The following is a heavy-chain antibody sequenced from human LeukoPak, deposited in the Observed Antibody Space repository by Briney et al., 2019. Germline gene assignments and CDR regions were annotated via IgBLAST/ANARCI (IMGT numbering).Heavy chain of an antibody. V-gene: IGHV3-33*01. J-gene: IGHJ4*02. CDR2: IWYDGSNK. D-gene: IGHD3-22*01. Sequence: GGSLRLSCAASGFTFSSYGMHWVRQAPGKGLEWVGVIWYDGSNKYYADSVKGRFTFPNNNYNNTSHLQINVLGADTPVHYCLARDQWVYRRLLLRVALDYWGKGTLVTVSS. CDR1: GFTFSSYG. CDR3: LARDQWVYRRLLLRVALDY.